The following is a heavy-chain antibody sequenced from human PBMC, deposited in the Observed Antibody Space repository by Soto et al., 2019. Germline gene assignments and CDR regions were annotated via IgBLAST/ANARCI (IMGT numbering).Heavy chain of an antibody. CDR3: ARQGRNTKIVILRHYAPDF. D-gene: IGHD3-22*01. CDR2: ILYSGDT. CDR1: SGSISSNSYL. V-gene: IGHV4-39*01. J-gene: IGHJ6*02. Sequence: SETLSLTCSVSSGSISSNSYLWGWIRQPPGKGLEWIGAILYSGDTYYSESLKSRVTMSVDTAKNQFSLKLNSVTAADTAVYYCARQGRNTKIVILRHYAPDFWGQGTEVT.